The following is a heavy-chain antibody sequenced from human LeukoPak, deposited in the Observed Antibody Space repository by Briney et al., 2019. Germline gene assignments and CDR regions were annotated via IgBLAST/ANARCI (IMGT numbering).Heavy chain of an antibody. D-gene: IGHD2-2*01. CDR1: GFTFSSYG. Sequence: PGGTLRLSCAASGFTFSSYGMSWVRQAPGKGLEWVSAISGSGGSTYYADSVKGRFTISRDNSKNTLYLQMNSLRAEDTAVYYCAKDLRYCSSTSCPDYWGQGTLVTVSS. J-gene: IGHJ4*02. CDR3: AKDLRYCSSTSCPDY. V-gene: IGHV3-23*01. CDR2: ISGSGGST.